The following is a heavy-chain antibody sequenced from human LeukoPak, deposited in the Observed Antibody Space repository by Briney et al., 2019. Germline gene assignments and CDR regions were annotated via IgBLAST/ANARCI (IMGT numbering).Heavy chain of an antibody. V-gene: IGHV1-18*01. Sequence: GASVKVSCKASGYTFTSYGISWVRQAPGQGLEWMGWISAYNGNTNYAQKLQGRVTMTTDTSTSTAYMELRSLGSDDTAVYYCARKLSRRDYGALDFDYWGQGTLVTVSS. D-gene: IGHD4-17*01. J-gene: IGHJ4*02. CDR3: ARKLSRRDYGALDFDY. CDR2: ISAYNGNT. CDR1: GYTFTSYG.